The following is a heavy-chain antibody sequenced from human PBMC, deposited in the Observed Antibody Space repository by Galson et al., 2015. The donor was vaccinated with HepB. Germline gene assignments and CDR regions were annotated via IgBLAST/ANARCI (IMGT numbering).Heavy chain of an antibody. V-gene: IGHV6-1*01. CDR2: TYYRSKWSN. Sequence: AISGDSVSSNSGVWNWIRQSPSRGLEWLGRTYYRSKWSNDFAVSVKSRITINPDTSKNQFSLQLNSVTPEDTAVYYCSRSRTSSNYYYFDYWGQGTLVTVSS. J-gene: IGHJ4*02. D-gene: IGHD6-13*01. CDR1: GDSVSSNSGV. CDR3: SRSRTSSNYYYFDY.